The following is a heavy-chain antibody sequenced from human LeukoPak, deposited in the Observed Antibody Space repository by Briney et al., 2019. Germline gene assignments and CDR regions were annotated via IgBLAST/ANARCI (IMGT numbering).Heavy chain of an antibody. CDR1: GDTISSNSAA. CDR2: TYYRSNWYN. J-gene: IGHJ4*02. Sequence: SQTLSLTCALSGDTISSNSAAWHWSRQSPSRGLEWLGRTYYRSNWYNDYAVSVKSRITINPDTSKNQFSLQLNSVTPEDTAVYYCARVPGTASSPFDYWGQGTLVTVSS. CDR3: ARVPGTASSPFDY. D-gene: IGHD1-1*01. V-gene: IGHV6-1*01.